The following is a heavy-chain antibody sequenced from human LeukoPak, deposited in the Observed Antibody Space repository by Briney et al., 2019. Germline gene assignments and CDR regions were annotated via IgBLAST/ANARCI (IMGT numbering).Heavy chain of an antibody. CDR2: INGYNGDT. D-gene: IGHD1-26*01. J-gene: IGHJ4*02. CDR1: GYTFTSYT. CDR3: ARLVVGTNVFDF. Sequence: ASVKVSCKASGYTFTSYTITWVRQAPGQGLERMGWINGYNGDTNYAQKLQGRVTMTTDTSTSTAYMELRSLRSDDTAVYYCARLVVGTNVFDFWGQGTLVTVSS. V-gene: IGHV1-18*01.